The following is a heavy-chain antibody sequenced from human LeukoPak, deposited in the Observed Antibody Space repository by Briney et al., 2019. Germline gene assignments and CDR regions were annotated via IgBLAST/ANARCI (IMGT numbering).Heavy chain of an antibody. D-gene: IGHD4-17*01. J-gene: IGHJ5*02. CDR3: ARDPKYGVVWFDP. V-gene: IGHV1-18*01. CDR2: ISAYNGNT. CDR1: GYTFTSYG. Sequence: ASVRVSCKASGYTFTSYGISWVRQAPGQGLEWMGWISAYNGNTNYAQKLQGRVAMTTDTSTSTAYMELRSLRSDDTAVYYCARDPKYGVVWFDPWGQGTLVTVSS.